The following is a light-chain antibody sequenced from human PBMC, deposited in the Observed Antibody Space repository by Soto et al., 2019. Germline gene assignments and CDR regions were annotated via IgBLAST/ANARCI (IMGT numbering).Light chain of an antibody. Sequence: EIELSQSPGTVSLSPGERATLSCGASQSVSNNYLAWYQQKPGQAPRLLIYGASNRATGIPDRFSGSGSGTDFTLTISRLEPDDFAVYYCQQYGSSGTFGQGTKVDIK. CDR1: QSVSNNY. J-gene: IGKJ1*01. CDR2: GAS. V-gene: IGKV3-20*01. CDR3: QQYGSSGT.